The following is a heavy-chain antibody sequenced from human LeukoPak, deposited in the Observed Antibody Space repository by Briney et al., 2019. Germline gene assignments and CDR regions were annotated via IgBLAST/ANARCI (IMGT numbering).Heavy chain of an antibody. D-gene: IGHD6-6*01. CDR2: TKQDGSEK. CDR1: GFTFSSYW. Sequence: GGSLRLSCAASGFTFSSYWMSWVRQAPGKGLEWVANTKQDGSEKYYVDSVKGRFTISRDNAKNSLYLQMNSLRDEDTAVYYCARVPMIAARPRYFQHWGQGTLVTVSS. J-gene: IGHJ1*01. CDR3: ARVPMIAARPRYFQH. V-gene: IGHV3-7*01.